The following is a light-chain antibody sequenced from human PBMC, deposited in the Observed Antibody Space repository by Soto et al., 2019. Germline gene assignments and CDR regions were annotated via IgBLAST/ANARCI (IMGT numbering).Light chain of an antibody. CDR2: DVS. CDR3: CLYAVTFYV. Sequence: QSVLTQPRSVSGSPGQSVTISCTGTSSDVGTYDFVSWYQQHPGKAPRLMIFDVSERPSGVPDRFSGSKSGNTASLTISGLQAEVEADYYCCLYAVTFYVFGTGTKLTVL. CDR1: SSDVGTYDF. J-gene: IGLJ1*01. V-gene: IGLV2-11*01.